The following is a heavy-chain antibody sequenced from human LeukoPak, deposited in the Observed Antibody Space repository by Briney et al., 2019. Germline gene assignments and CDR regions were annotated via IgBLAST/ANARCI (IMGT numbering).Heavy chain of an antibody. CDR3: ARGDIVATILHYYYGMDV. J-gene: IGHJ6*02. V-gene: IGHV1-2*02. CDR2: INPNSGGT. CDR1: GYTFTGYY. Sequence: GASVKVSCKASGYTFTGYYMHWVRQAPGQGLEWMGWINPNSGGTNYAQKFQGRVTMTRDTSIGTAYMELSRLRSDDTAVYYCARGDIVATILHYYYGMDVWGQGTTVTVSS. D-gene: IGHD5-12*01.